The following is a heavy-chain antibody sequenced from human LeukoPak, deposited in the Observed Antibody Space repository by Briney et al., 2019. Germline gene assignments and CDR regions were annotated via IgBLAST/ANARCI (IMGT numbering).Heavy chain of an antibody. D-gene: IGHD3-3*01. CDR2: IYYSGST. J-gene: IGHJ5*02. Sequence: SQTLSLTCTVSGGSISSGDYYWSWIRQPPGKGLEWIGYIYYSGSTYYNPSLKSRVTISVDTSKNQFSLKLSSVTAADTAVYYCARGRRQIFGVVISWFDPWGQGTLVTVSS. CDR1: GGSISSGDYY. CDR3: ARGRRQIFGVVISWFDP. V-gene: IGHV4-30-4*01.